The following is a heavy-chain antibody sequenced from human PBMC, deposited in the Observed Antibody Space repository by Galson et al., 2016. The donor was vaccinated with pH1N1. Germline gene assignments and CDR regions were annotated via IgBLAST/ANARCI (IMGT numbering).Heavy chain of an antibody. CDR1: GFIFDDFA. CDR2: ISGDGDTT. D-gene: IGHD3-22*01. V-gene: IGHV3-43*02. J-gene: IGHJ3*01. Sequence: SLRLSCAASGFIFDDFAMHWVRQVPGKGPEWVSAISGDGDTTFYTDSVKGRFTISRDNSKSSLYLEMQTLRPEYTALYYCSTSPLAYFDLNLDSLSVWSQGTMVTFSS. CDR3: STSPLAYFDLNLDSLSV.